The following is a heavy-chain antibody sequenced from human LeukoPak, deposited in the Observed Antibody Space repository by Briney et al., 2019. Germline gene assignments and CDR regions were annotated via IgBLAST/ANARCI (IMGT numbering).Heavy chain of an antibody. D-gene: IGHD3-22*01. Sequence: ASVKVSCKASGYTFTGYYMHWVRQAPGQGLEWMGWINPNSGGTNYAQKFQGRVTMTRDTSISTAYMELSRLRSDDTAVYYCARDNRAITMIVETPDYWGQGTLVTVSS. CDR2: INPNSGGT. CDR3: ARDNRAITMIVETPDY. CDR1: GYTFTGYY. J-gene: IGHJ4*02. V-gene: IGHV1-2*02.